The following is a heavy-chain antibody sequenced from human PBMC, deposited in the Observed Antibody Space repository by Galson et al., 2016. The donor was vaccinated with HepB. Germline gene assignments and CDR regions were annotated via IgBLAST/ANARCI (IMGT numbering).Heavy chain of an antibody. Sequence: QSGAEVKKPGESLTISCKGFGYSFTSYWITWVRHMPGKGLEWMGRIDPRDSQTTYSPSLQGRVTISADRSITTAYLHWSSLEASDTGLYFCTRPSAYSGFDIWGQGTMVVVSS. CDR1: GYSFTSYW. D-gene: IGHD3-22*01. CDR2: IDPRDSQT. J-gene: IGHJ3*02. CDR3: TRPSAYSGFDI. V-gene: IGHV5-10-1*01.